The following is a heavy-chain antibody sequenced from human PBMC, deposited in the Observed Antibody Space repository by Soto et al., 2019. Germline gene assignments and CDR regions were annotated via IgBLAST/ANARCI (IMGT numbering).Heavy chain of an antibody. V-gene: IGHV2-5*02. CDR1: GFSLSTSGVG. J-gene: IGHJ6*02. D-gene: IGHD3-10*01. Sequence: QITLKESGPTLVKPTQTLTLTCTFSGFSLSTSGVGVGWIRQPPGKALEWLALIYWDDDKRYSPSLKSRLNITKHTSKNRVILTLTNKDPLDTDTYYRAHTHSNDSVSSNAYGMDVCGQGPAVTVSS. CDR3: AHTHSNDSVSSNAYGMDV. CDR2: IYWDDDK.